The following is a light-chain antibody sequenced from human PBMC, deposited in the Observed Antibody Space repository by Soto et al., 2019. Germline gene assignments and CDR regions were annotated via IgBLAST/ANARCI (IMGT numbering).Light chain of an antibody. J-gene: IGKJ2*01. Sequence: DTQMTQSPSSLSASVGDRVTITCRASQNIIQYLNWYQYKPGKAPKVLIYFGSTLQSGVPSRFSGSGSGTDFSLTISSLQPDDSATYYCQQSYSFPYTFGQGTKLEIK. CDR2: FGS. CDR3: QQSYSFPYT. V-gene: IGKV1-39*01. CDR1: QNIIQY.